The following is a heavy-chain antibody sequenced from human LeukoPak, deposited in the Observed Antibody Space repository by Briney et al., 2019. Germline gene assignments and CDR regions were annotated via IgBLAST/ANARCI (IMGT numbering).Heavy chain of an antibody. D-gene: IGHD3/OR15-3a*01. J-gene: IGHJ4*02. Sequence: SETLSLTCTVSGGSISSYYWSWIRQPPGKGLEWIGYIYYSGSTNYNPSLKSRVTISVDTSKNQFSLRLSSVTAADTAVYYCARRTGYYDGFDFWGQGTLVTVSS. V-gene: IGHV4-59*01. CDR3: ARRTGYYDGFDF. CDR1: GGSISSYY. CDR2: IYYSGST.